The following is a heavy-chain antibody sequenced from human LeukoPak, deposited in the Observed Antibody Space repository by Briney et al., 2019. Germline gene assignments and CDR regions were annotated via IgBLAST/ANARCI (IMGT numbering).Heavy chain of an antibody. D-gene: IGHD5-12*01. J-gene: IGHJ4*02. CDR1: GGSIGFYF. Sequence: MASETLSLTCTVSGGSIGFYFWSWIRQPAGKGLEWIGRINGNGGTNYNPSLKSRVTMSVDTSKSQFSLKLSSVTAADTAVYYCARSPGAYSAYAAIDYWGQGTLVTVSS. CDR3: ARSPGAYSAYAAIDY. V-gene: IGHV4-4*07. CDR2: INGNGGT.